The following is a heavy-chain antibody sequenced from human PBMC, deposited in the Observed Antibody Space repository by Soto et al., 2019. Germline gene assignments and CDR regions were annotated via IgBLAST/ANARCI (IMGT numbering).Heavy chain of an antibody. CDR1: GGSISSGDYY. CDR3: ARLKWDYDILTGYYTLPNWFDP. Sequence: PSETLSLTCTVSGGSISSGDYYWSWIRQPPGKGLGWIGYIYYSGSTYYNPSLKSRVTISVDTSKNQFSLKLSSVTAADTAVYYCARLKWDYDILTGYYTLPNWFDPWGQGTLVTVSS. CDR2: IYYSGST. J-gene: IGHJ5*02. D-gene: IGHD3-9*01. V-gene: IGHV4-30-4*01.